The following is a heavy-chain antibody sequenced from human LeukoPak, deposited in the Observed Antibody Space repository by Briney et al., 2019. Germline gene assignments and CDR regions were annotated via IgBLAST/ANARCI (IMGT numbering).Heavy chain of an antibody. D-gene: IGHD1-7*01. CDR1: GFTFSSYE. CDR2: MTGSGRTI. Sequence: TGGSLRLSCAAFGFTFSSYEMNWVRQVPGKGLEWVSYMTGSGRTILYADSVKGRFTISRDNSKNTLYLQMNSLRDDDTAVYYCVRGVGVSRFNYLDPWGQGTLVIVSS. J-gene: IGHJ5*02. V-gene: IGHV3-48*03. CDR3: VRGVGVSRFNYLDP.